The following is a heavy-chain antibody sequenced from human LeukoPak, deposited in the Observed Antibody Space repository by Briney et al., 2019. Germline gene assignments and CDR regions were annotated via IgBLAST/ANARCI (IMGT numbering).Heavy chain of an antibody. CDR1: GGTFSSYA. Sequence: GASVKVSCKASGGTFSSYAISWVRQAPGQGLEWMGRIIPIFGTANYAQKFQGRVTITTGESTSTAYMELSSLRSEDTAVYYCARGGDYYDSSGYYDYFDYWGQGTPVTVSS. CDR2: IIPIFGTA. V-gene: IGHV1-69*05. J-gene: IGHJ4*02. CDR3: ARGGDYYDSSGYYDYFDY. D-gene: IGHD3-22*01.